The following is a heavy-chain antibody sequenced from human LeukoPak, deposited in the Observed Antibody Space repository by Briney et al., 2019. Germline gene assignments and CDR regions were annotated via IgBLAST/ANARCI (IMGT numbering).Heavy chain of an antibody. CDR3: ARDRRRWLQLPGLGWFDP. J-gene: IGHJ5*02. CDR1: GFTFSSYS. D-gene: IGHD5-24*01. CDR2: ISSSSSYI. Sequence: PGGSLRLSCAASGFTFSSYSMNWVRQAPGKGLEWVSSISSSSSYIYYADSVKGRFTISRDNAKNSLYLQMNSLRAEDTAVYYCARDRRRWLQLPGLGWFDPWGQGTLVTVSS. V-gene: IGHV3-21*01.